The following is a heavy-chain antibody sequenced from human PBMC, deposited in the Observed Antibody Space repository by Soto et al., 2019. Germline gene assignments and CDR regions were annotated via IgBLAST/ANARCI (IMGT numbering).Heavy chain of an antibody. CDR1: GASIRSFF. J-gene: IGHJ6*02. D-gene: IGHD1-26*01. Sequence: QVHLQESGPGLVKPSETLSLTCTVSGASIRSFFWTWIRQPPGRGLEWIGNIYYSVSTNYNPSLKSRVTMSVDTSKNQFSLILTSVTAADTAVYYCARPSGSYSYYYGMDVWGQGTTVTVSS. V-gene: IGHV4-59*01. CDR2: IYYSVST. CDR3: ARPSGSYSYYYGMDV.